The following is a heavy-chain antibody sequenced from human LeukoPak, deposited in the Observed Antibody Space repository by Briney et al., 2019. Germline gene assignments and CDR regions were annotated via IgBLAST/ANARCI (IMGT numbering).Heavy chain of an antibody. D-gene: IGHD2-2*01. CDR3: ARDSVVPAAIYYYYYMDV. J-gene: IGHJ6*03. CDR1: GGSISSGSYY. CDR2: IYTSGST. Sequence: SQTLSLTCTVSGGSISSGSYYWSWIRQPAGKGLEWIGRIYTSGSTNYNPSLKSRVTISVDTSKNQFSLKLSSVTAADTAVYYCARDSVVPAAIYYYYYMDVWGKGTTVTVSS. V-gene: IGHV4-61*02.